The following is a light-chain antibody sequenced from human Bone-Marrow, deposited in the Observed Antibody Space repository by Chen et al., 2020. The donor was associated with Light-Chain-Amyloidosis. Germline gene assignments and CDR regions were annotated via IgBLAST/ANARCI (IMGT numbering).Light chain of an antibody. CDR2: KVS. CDR1: PSLVHSDGNTY. Sequence: DAVLPQSPLSLPVTLGQPVSISCRASPSLVHSDGNTYLNWFQQRPGQSPRRLIYKVSNRDSGVPDRFSGSGSGSDLTLKISRVEAVDVGVYYCIQATRWPRYAFGQGTKLEIK. V-gene: IGKV2-30*02. CDR3: IQATRWPRYA. J-gene: IGKJ2*01.